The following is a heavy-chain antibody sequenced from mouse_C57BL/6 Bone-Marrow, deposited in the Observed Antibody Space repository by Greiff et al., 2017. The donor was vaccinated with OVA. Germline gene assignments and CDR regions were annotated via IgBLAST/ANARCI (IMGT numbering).Heavy chain of an antibody. V-gene: IGHV1-4*01. Sequence: QVQLQQSGAELARPGASVKMSCKASGYTFTSYTMHWVKQRPGQGLEWIGYINPSSGYTKYNQKFKDKATLTADKSSSTAYMQLSSLTSEDSAVYYGARWGVTTRVDYWGQGTTLTGSS. CDR1: GYTFTSYT. D-gene: IGHD2-2*01. J-gene: IGHJ2*01. CDR3: ARWGVTTRVDY. CDR2: INPSSGYT.